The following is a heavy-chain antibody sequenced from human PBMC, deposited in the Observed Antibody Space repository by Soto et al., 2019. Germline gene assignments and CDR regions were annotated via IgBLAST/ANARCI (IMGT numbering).Heavy chain of an antibody. CDR1: GFTFSSYA. V-gene: IGHV3-30-3*01. CDR3: ARAGCDGGTCYTLVGLRYVMAV. J-gene: IGHJ6*02. Sequence: GGSLRLSCAASGFTFSSYAMHWVRQAPGKGLEWVAVISYDGSNKYYADSVKGRFTISRDNSKNTLYLQMNSLRAEDTAVYYCARAGCDGGTCYTLVGLRYVMAVWGQGTTVTVS. CDR2: ISYDGSNK. D-gene: IGHD2-15*01.